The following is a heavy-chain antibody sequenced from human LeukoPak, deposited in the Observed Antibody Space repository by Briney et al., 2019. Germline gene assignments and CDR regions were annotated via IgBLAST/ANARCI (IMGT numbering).Heavy chain of an antibody. CDR2: IDPDGSDI. Sequence: GGSLRLSCEASAITLRTYWMPWVRQAPGKGLEWVSCIDPDGSDIRYADPVKGRFSISRDNARNMVSLQMNSLTVEDTAMYFCSTSLNLPGYWGQGTLVIVSS. J-gene: IGHJ4*02. D-gene: IGHD4/OR15-4a*01. V-gene: IGHV3-74*01. CDR1: AITLRTYW. CDR3: STSLNLPGY.